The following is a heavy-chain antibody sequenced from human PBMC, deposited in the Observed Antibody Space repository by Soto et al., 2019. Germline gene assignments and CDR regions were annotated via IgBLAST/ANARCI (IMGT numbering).Heavy chain of an antibody. V-gene: IGHV4-31*03. Sequence: QVQLQESGPGLVKPSQTLSLTCTVSGGSINSGGYYWSWIRQHPGKGLEWIGYIYNSVITYYNPSLKSRVTISLNTSENQFSLKLSSVTAADTAVYYCARGVYPWGQGTPGHRLL. CDR2: IYNSVIT. CDR3: ARGVYP. CDR1: GGSINSGGYY. D-gene: IGHD6-13*01. J-gene: IGHJ5*02.